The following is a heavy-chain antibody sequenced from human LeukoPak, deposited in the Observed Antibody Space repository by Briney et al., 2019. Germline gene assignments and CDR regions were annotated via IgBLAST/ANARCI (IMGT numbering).Heavy chain of an antibody. D-gene: IGHD2-2*01. CDR3: ARDIVVVPAATPGDYYGMDV. V-gene: IGHV1-18*01. CDR1: GYTFTSYG. Sequence: ASVKVSCKASGYTFTSYGISWVRQAPGQGLEWMGWISAYNGNTNYAQKLQGRVTMTTDTSTSTAYMELRSLRSDDTAVYYCARDIVVVPAATPGDYYGMDVWGQGTTVTVSS. J-gene: IGHJ6*02. CDR2: ISAYNGNT.